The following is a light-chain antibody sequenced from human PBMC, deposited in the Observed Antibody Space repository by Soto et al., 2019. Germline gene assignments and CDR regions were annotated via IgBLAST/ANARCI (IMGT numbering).Light chain of an antibody. CDR2: DVT. CDR1: SSNIGSNT. CDR3: CSFAGL. J-gene: IGLJ2*01. Sequence: QSVLTQPPSASGTPGQRVTISCSGSSSNIGSNTVNWYQLLPGTAPKLIIYDVTKRPSGVPDRFSGSKSGNTASLTISGLQAEDEADYYCCSFAGLFGGGTKLTVL. V-gene: IGLV1-44*01.